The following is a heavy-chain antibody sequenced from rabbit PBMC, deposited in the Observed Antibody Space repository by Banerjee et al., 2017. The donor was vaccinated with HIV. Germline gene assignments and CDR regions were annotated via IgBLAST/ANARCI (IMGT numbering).Heavy chain of an antibody. CDR1: EFSFNSSYW. D-gene: IGHD1-1*01. CDR3: ARWASSNGYNL. CDR2: IYTGDGST. V-gene: IGHV1S40*01. J-gene: IGHJ4*01. Sequence: QSLEESGGDLVKPGASLTLTCTASEFSFNSSYWICWVRQAPGKGLEWIACIYTGDGSTYYASWAKGRLTISKTSSTTVTLEMTSLTAADTATYFCARWASSNGYNLWGPGTLVTVS.